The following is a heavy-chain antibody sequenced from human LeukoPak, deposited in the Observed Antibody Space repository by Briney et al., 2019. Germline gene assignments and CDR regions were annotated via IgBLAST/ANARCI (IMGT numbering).Heavy chain of an antibody. CDR2: INHSGST. CDR1: GGSFSAYF. J-gene: IGHJ4*02. D-gene: IGHD2-15*01. CDR3: ARVRRLGYCPGSGCYRSQHYFDS. Sequence: TSETLSLTCAVYGGSFSAYFWSWIRQPPGKGLEWIGEINHSGSTDYNPSLKSRVNISVDTSTNQFSLRLSSVTAADTAVYFCARVRRLGYCPGSGCYRSQHYFDSWGQGTLVTVSS. V-gene: IGHV4-34*01.